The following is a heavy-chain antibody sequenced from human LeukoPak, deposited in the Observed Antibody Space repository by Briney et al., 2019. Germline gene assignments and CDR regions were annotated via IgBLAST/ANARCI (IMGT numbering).Heavy chain of an antibody. V-gene: IGHV3-23*01. J-gene: IGHJ5*02. CDR1: GLTFSNYV. D-gene: IGHD1-1*01. CDR3: AKMVTGFPNWFDP. CDR2: IRGSGDST. Sequence: GGSLRLSCAASGLTFSNYVMSWVRQAPGKGLEWVSAIRGSGDSTYYADSVKGRFTISRDNSENTLYLQMNSLRAEDTAVYYCAKMVTGFPNWFDPWGQGTLVTVSP.